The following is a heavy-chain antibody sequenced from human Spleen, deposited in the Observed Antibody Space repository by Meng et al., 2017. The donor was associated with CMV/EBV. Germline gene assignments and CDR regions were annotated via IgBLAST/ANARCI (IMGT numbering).Heavy chain of an antibody. CDR2: MNPNSGDT. V-gene: IGHV1-8*03. CDR3: AGRYSTRGDY. Sequence: ASVKVSCKASGYTFTSYEINWVRQATGQGLEWMGWMNPNSGDTGYAQKFQGGVTITRNTSISTAYMELRSLRSEDTAVYYCAGRYSTRGDYWGQGTLVTVSS. J-gene: IGHJ4*02. D-gene: IGHD5-12*01. CDR1: GYTFTSYE.